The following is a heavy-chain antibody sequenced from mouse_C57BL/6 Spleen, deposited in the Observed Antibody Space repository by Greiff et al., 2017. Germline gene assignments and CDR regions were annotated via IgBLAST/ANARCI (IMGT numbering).Heavy chain of an antibody. CDR2: IHPNSGST. J-gene: IGHJ4*01. Sequence: VKLQQPGAELVKPGASVKLSCKASGYTFTSYWMHWVKQRPGQGLEWIGMIHPNSGSTNYNEKFKSKATLTADKSSSTAYMQLSSLASEDSAVYYCASEGLPYYAMDYWGQGTSVTVSS. V-gene: IGHV1-64*01. D-gene: IGHD3-1*01. CDR1: GYTFTSYW. CDR3: ASEGLPYYAMDY.